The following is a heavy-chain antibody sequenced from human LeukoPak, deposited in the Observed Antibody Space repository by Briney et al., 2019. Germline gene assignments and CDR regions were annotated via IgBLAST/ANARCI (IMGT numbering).Heavy chain of an antibody. D-gene: IGHD5-12*01. CDR3: ARGPRGAFDI. CDR2: INHSGST. J-gene: IGHJ3*02. Sequence: SETLSLTCAVYGGSFSGYYWSWIRQPPGKGLEWIGEINHSGSTTYNPSLKSRVTISVDTSKNQFSLKLSSVTAADTAVYYCARGPRGAFDIWGQGTMVTVSS. CDR1: GGSFSGYY. V-gene: IGHV4-34*01.